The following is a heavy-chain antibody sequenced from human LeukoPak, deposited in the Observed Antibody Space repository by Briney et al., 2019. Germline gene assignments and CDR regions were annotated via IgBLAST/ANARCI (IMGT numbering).Heavy chain of an antibody. V-gene: IGHV4-38-2*02. CDR1: GYSISGGYY. D-gene: IGHD2-15*01. Sequence: PSETLSLTSTVSGYSISGGYYWGWIRQPPGKGLEWIGSIYHSGSTYYNPSLKSRVTISVDTSKNQFSLKLSSVTAADTAVYYCAGPDCSGGSCYSPLDYWGQGTLVTVSS. CDR3: AGPDCSGGSCYSPLDY. CDR2: IYHSGST. J-gene: IGHJ4*02.